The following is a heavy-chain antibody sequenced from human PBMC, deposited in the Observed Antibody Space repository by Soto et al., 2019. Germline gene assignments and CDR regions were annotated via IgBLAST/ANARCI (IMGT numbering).Heavy chain of an antibody. CDR3: ARQIAVAGQGAGYYYYYGMDV. J-gene: IGHJ6*02. CDR2: IYPGDSDT. V-gene: IGHV5-51*01. D-gene: IGHD6-19*01. Sequence: GESLKISCKGSGYSFTSYWIGWVRQMPGKGLEWMGIIYPGDSDTRYSPSFQGQVTISADKSISTAYLQWSGLKASDTAMYYCARQIAVAGQGAGYYYYYGMDVWGQGTTVTVS. CDR1: GYSFTSYW.